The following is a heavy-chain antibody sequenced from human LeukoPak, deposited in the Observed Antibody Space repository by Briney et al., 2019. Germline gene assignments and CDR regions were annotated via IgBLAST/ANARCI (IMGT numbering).Heavy chain of an antibody. CDR3: AKDLLLWFGESDDAFDI. CDR1: GFTFSTYA. D-gene: IGHD3-10*01. V-gene: IGHV3-30*04. CDR2: ISYDGSNK. J-gene: IGHJ3*02. Sequence: GGSLRLSCAASGFTFSTYAMHWVRQAPGKGLEWVAVISYDGSNKYYADSVKGRFTSSRDNSKNTLYLQMNSLRAEDTAVYYCAKDLLLWFGESDDAFDIWGQGTMVTVSS.